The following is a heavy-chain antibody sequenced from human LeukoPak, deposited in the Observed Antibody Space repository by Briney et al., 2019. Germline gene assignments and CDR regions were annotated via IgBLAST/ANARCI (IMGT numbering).Heavy chain of an antibody. D-gene: IGHD3-9*01. CDR1: GFTFTSSA. J-gene: IGHJ6*03. V-gene: IGHV1-58*02. CDR2: IVVGSGNT. CDR3: AADFFDILTGLTDRPYYYYMDV. Sequence: SVKVSCKASGFTFTSSAMQWVRQARGQRLEWIGWIVVGSGNTNYAQKFQERVTITRDMSTSTAYMELSSLRSEDTSVYYCAADFFDILTGLTDRPYYYYMDVWGKGTTVTVSS.